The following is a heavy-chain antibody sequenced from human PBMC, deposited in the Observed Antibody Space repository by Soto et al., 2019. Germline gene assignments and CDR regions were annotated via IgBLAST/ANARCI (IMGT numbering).Heavy chain of an antibody. Sequence: QVQLEQAGAEVKKPGASVKVSCQTSGYTFTSYTLHWVRQAPGQGLEWLGWINAGNGREKYSQRFQDRVTLSTDRSTSTAFMEIRALRPEDTDVYYWAGGGGWVGEASFDTWGQGTLVIVSS. V-gene: IGHV1-3*01. D-gene: IGHD3-10*01. CDR1: GYTFTSYT. CDR3: AGGGGWVGEASFDT. CDR2: INAGNGRE. J-gene: IGHJ4*02.